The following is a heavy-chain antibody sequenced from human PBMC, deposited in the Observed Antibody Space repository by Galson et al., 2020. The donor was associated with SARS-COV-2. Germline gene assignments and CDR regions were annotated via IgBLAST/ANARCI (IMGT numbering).Heavy chain of an antibody. CDR2: IFPSDSDT. CDR3: GTFANTYSHAFDH. Sequence: GESLKIPCKGSGYLFSNYWIGWVRHMPGKGLEWMGFIFPSDSDTRYSPSFQGQVTIPADKSISTAYLQWSSLKASDTALYFCGTFANTYSHAFDHWGQGTLVTVSS. V-gene: IGHV5-51*01. J-gene: IGHJ4*02. CDR1: GYLFSNYW. D-gene: IGHD5-12*01.